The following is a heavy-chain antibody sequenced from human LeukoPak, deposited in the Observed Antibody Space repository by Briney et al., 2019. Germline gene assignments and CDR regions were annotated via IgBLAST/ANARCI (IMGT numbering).Heavy chain of an antibody. D-gene: IGHD6-13*01. Sequence: SETVSLTCTVSGGSISSYYWSWIRQPAGKGLEWIGRIYTSGSTNYNPSLKSRVTMSVDTSKNQFSLKLSSVTAADTAVYYCARGYSSSWEGYFDYWGQGTLVSVSS. CDR3: ARGYSSSWEGYFDY. J-gene: IGHJ4*02. V-gene: IGHV4-4*07. CDR1: GGSISSYY. CDR2: IYTSGST.